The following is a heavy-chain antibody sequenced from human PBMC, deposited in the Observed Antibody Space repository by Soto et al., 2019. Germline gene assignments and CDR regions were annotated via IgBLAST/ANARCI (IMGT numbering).Heavy chain of an antibody. Sequence: QVQLQESGPGLVKPSQTLSLTCTVSGGSISSGGYYWSWIRQHPGKGLEWIGYIYYSGSTYYNPSLKSRVTISVDTSKNQFSLKLSSVTAADTAVYYCARDKIGGYNYYYGMDVWGQGTTVTVSS. D-gene: IGHD2-15*01. V-gene: IGHV4-31*03. CDR3: ARDKIGGYNYYYGMDV. J-gene: IGHJ6*02. CDR1: GGSISSGGYY. CDR2: IYYSGST.